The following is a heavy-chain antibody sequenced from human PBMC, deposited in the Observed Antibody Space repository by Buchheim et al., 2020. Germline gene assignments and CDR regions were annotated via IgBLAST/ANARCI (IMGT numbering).Heavy chain of an antibody. V-gene: IGHV3-7*01. CDR2: IKQDATEK. CDR1: GFTFSSFW. J-gene: IGHJ4*02. Sequence: EVQLVESGGGLVQPGGSLRLSCAASGFTFSSFWMTWVRQAPGKGLEWVANIKQDATEKYYVDSVKGRFTISRDNAKNSLYLQMNSLTAEDTAVYYCASFSGPYGDYPNFDYWGQGTL. D-gene: IGHD4-17*01. CDR3: ASFSGPYGDYPNFDY.